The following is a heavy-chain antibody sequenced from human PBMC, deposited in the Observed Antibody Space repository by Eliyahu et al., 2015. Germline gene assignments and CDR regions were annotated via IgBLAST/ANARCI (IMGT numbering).Heavy chain of an antibody. CDR3: ARDPTYYYDSSGYSL. CDR2: IYTSGST. J-gene: IGHJ4*02. D-gene: IGHD3-22*01. CDR1: GXSISSYX. Sequence: QVQLQESGPGLVKPSETLSLXXXVSGXSISSYXWRWIRQPAGKGLEWIGRIYTSGSTNYNPSLKSRVTMSVDTSKNQFSLKLSSVTAADTAVYYCARDPTYYYDSSGYSLWGQGTLVTVSS. V-gene: IGHV4-4*07.